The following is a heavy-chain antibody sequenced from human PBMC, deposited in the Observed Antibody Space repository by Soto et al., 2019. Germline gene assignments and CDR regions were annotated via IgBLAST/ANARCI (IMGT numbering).Heavy chain of an antibody. D-gene: IGHD7-27*01. J-gene: IGHJ6*02. Sequence: QVQLVQSGAEVKKPGSSVKVSCKASGGTFSSYAISWVRQAPGQGLEWMGGIIPIFGTANYAQKFQGRVTITADESTSTAYMELSSLRSEDTAVYYCARGERGCWGNYYYYGMDVWGQGTTVTVSS. V-gene: IGHV1-69*01. CDR1: GGTFSSYA. CDR3: ARGERGCWGNYYYYGMDV. CDR2: IIPIFGTA.